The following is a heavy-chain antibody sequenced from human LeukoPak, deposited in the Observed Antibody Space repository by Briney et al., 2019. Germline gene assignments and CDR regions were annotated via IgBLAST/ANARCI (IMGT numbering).Heavy chain of an antibody. Sequence: PSETLSLTCAVSDDSFSSHYWTWIRQPPGKGLVGIGYISYIGSTNYNPSLKSRVTISIDTSKNQFSLKLSSVTAADTAVYYCARDLVTVTKGFDIWGQGTMVSVSS. CDR1: DDSFSSHY. V-gene: IGHV4-59*11. J-gene: IGHJ3*02. D-gene: IGHD4-17*01. CDR2: ISYIGST. CDR3: ARDLVTVTKGFDI.